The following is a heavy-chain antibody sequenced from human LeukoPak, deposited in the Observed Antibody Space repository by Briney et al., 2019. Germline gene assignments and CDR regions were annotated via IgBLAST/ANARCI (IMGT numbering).Heavy chain of an antibody. D-gene: IGHD1-26*01. J-gene: IGHJ4*02. V-gene: IGHV4-39*01. Sequence: SETLSLTCTVSGASISINGYYWGWIRQPPGKGLEWIGSIYYSGSTYYSPSLKSRVAISVDTSKNQFSLRLSSVTAADTAVYYCVRHFPQEILSYFDYWGQGTLVTVSS. CDR1: GASISINGYY. CDR2: IYYSGST. CDR3: VRHFPQEILSYFDY.